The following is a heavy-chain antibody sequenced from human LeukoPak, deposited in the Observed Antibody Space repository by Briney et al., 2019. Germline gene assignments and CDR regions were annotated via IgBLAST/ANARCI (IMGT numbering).Heavy chain of an antibody. CDR2: ISGSGGST. V-gene: IGHV3-23*01. J-gene: IGHJ5*02. CDR3: AKSRSSSWYSGDWFDH. Sequence: GGSLRLSCAASGFTFSSYAMSWGRQAPGKGLEWVSAISGSGGSTYYADSVKGRFTISRDNSKNTLYLQMTSLRAEDPAVYYCAKSRSSSWYSGDWFDHWGQGTLVTVSS. D-gene: IGHD6-13*01. CDR1: GFTFSSYA.